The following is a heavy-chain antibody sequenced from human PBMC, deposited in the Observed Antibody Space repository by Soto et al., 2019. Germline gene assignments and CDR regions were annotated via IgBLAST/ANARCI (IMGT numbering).Heavy chain of an antibody. V-gene: IGHV3-23*01. J-gene: IGHJ6*03. CDR2: ISGSGGST. CDR3: AKGLWFGEFYYYYYMDV. Sequence: GGSLRLSCAASGFTFSSYAMSWVRQAPGKGLEWVSAISGSGGSTYYADSVKGRFTISRDNSKNTLYLQMNSLRAEDTAVYYCAKGLWFGEFYYYYYMDVWGKGTTVTVSS. D-gene: IGHD3-10*01. CDR1: GFTFSSYA.